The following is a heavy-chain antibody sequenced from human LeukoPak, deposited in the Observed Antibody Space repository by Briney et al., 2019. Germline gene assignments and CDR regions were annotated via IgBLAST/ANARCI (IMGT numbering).Heavy chain of an antibody. Sequence: GGSLRLSCAASGFTFSSYSMNWVRQAPGKGLDRVSGISWNSGSIGYADSVKGRFTISRDNAKNSLSLQMNRLRAEGRGLYCWGRGGGDEAGDAFDIWGQGTMVTVSS. CDR2: ISWNSGSI. CDR3: GRGGGDEAGDAFDI. J-gene: IGHJ3*02. CDR1: GFTFSSYS. D-gene: IGHD2-21*02. V-gene: IGHV3-9*01.